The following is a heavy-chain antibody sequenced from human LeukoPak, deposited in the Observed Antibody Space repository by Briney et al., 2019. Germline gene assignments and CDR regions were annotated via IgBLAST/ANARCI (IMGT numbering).Heavy chain of an antibody. CDR1: GLPLSTSGAG. CDR3: ADRRESSRRRHSDYDGAVGRGDYCDY. Sequence: GPTLANPTQPLTLTCPLSGLPLSTSGAGVAWTRQPSGKPLEWLALLQWNDDKRYSPSLKSRLTITKHTTKNQVVLTMTNMDPVDTATYYCADRRESSRRRHSDYDGAVGRGDYCDYWGQGTLVTVFS. J-gene: IGHJ4*02. V-gene: IGHV2-5*01. D-gene: IGHD5-12*01. CDR2: LQWNDDK.